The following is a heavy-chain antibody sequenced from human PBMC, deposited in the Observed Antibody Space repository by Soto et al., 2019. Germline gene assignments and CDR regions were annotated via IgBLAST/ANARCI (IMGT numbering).Heavy chain of an antibody. J-gene: IGHJ4*02. CDR1: GGSISSGGYP. V-gene: IGHV4-30-2*01. CDR3: AAGGGLPRYY. D-gene: IGHD5-12*01. Sequence: QLQLQESGSGLVKPSQTLSLTCAVSGGSISSGGYPWSWIRQPPGKGLEWIGYIYHSGSTYYNPSLTSRVTISVDRSKNQCSLKLSSVTAADTAVYYCAAGGGLPRYYWGQGTLVTVSS. CDR2: IYHSGST.